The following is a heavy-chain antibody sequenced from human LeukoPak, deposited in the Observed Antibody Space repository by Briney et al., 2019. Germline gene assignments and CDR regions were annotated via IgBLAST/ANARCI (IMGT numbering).Heavy chain of an antibody. CDR3: ARRYSGSDFYFDY. J-gene: IGHJ4*02. D-gene: IGHD5-12*01. Sequence: GVGRQSYFHGSGIGFTKDWIGWVGPITGKGMGWRGIIYPGDSDTRYSPSFQGQVTMSVDKSISTAYLQWSSLKASDTAMYYCARRYSGSDFYFDYWGQGTLVTVSS. V-gene: IGHV5-51*01. CDR2: IYPGDSDT. CDR1: GIGFTKDW.